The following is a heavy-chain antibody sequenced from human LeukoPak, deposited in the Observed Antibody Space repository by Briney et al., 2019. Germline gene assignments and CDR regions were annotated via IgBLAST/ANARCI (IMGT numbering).Heavy chain of an antibody. J-gene: IGHJ5*02. Sequence: SVKVSCKSSAGNFSSFDINWVRQAPGLGLEWVGGSIPIFGSANNAQKFQGRVTITADESTRTVYMELSSLRSEDTAVYYCVRVPDYEILTGYYGWFDPWGQGTLVTVSS. D-gene: IGHD3-9*01. CDR1: AGNFSSFD. CDR2: SIPIFGSA. CDR3: VRVPDYEILTGYYGWFDP. V-gene: IGHV1-69*13.